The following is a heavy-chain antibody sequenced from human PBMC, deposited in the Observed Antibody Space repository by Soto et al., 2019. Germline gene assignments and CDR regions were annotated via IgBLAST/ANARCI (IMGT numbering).Heavy chain of an antibody. D-gene: IGHD1-26*01. CDR2: IIPIFGTA. CDR3: ARVLRGSGSYYGDYYYYYGMDV. J-gene: IGHJ6*02. V-gene: IGHV1-69*13. Sequence: GASVKVSCKASGVTFSSYAISWVRQAPGQGLEWMGGIIPIFGTANYAQKFQGRVTITADESTSTAYMELSSLRSEDTAVYYCARVLRGSGSYYGDYYYYYGMDVWGQGTTVTVSS. CDR1: GVTFSSYA.